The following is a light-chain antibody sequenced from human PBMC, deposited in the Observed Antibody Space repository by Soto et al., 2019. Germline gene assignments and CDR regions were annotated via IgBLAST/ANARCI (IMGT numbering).Light chain of an antibody. Sequence: QSVLTQPASVSGSPGQSITFSCTGTSIDIGAYNYVSWYQHHPGKAPKLLSYDVTDRSSGVSDRFSCSKSGTTASLTISGLQAEDEADYFCSSYTTINTVVVFGGGTKLTVL. V-gene: IGLV2-14*03. CDR3: SSYTTINTVVV. CDR1: SIDIGAYNY. CDR2: DVT. J-gene: IGLJ3*02.